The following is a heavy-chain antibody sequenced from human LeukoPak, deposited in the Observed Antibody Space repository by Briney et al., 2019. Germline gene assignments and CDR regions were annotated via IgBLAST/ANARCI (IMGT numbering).Heavy chain of an antibody. Sequence: SETLSLTCTVSGGSISSYYWSWIRQPPGKGLEWIGYIYYSGSTNYNPSLTSRVTISVDTSKNQFSLKLSSVTAADTAVYYCAREVADYYYCYMDVWGKGTTVTVSS. CDR3: AREVADYYYCYMDV. J-gene: IGHJ6*03. CDR2: IYYSGST. V-gene: IGHV4-59*01. D-gene: IGHD6-13*01. CDR1: GGSISSYY.